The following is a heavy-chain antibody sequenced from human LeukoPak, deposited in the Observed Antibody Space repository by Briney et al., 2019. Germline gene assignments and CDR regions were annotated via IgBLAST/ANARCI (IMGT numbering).Heavy chain of an antibody. D-gene: IGHD3-9*01. CDR1: GFTFSSYG. CDR3: AKDLLRYDILTGPVNWFDP. Sequence: GGSLRLSCAASGFTFSSYGMHWVRQAPGKGLEWVAVISYDGSNKYYADFVKGRFTISRDNSKNTLYLQMNSLRAEDTAVYYCAKDLLRYDILTGPVNWFDPWGQGTLVTVSS. CDR2: ISYDGSNK. J-gene: IGHJ5*02. V-gene: IGHV3-30*18.